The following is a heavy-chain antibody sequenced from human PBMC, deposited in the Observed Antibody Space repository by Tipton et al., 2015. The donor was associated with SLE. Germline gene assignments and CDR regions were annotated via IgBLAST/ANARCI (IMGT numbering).Heavy chain of an antibody. CDR1: GGSFSSNY. Sequence: TLSLTCVVYGGSFSSNYWNWIRQPPGKGLEWLGEINNSGDTNYSPSLKGRLTMSVDTSRNQFSLQLVFVTAADTAVYYCARRITYGIPFDHWGQGILVTISS. J-gene: IGHJ4*02. CDR3: ARRITYGIPFDH. D-gene: IGHD4-17*01. V-gene: IGHV4-34*01. CDR2: INNSGDT.